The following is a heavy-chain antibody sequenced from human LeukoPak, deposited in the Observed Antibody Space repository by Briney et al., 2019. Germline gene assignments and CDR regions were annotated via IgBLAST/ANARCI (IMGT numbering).Heavy chain of an antibody. Sequence: VASVKVSCKASGGTFSSYAISWVRQAPGQGLEWMGRIIPILGIANYAQKFQGRVTITADKSTSTAYMELSSLRSEDTAVYYCARGCGGDCYGDAFDIWGQGTMVTVSS. D-gene: IGHD2-21*02. V-gene: IGHV1-69*04. CDR3: ARGCGGDCYGDAFDI. CDR2: IIPILGIA. CDR1: GGTFSSYA. J-gene: IGHJ3*02.